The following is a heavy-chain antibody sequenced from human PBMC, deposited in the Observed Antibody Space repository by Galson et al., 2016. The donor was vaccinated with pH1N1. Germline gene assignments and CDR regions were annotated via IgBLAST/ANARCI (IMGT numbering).Heavy chain of an antibody. V-gene: IGHV3-7*01. D-gene: IGHD4/OR15-4a*01. CDR1: GFTFSRYS. CDR2: IKHDGSQK. CDR3: VKAVGAVEAF. Sequence: SLRLSCAASGFTFSRYSMNWVRQAPGKGLEWVANIKHDGSQKYYVHSVKGRFTISRDNAKNSLYLQMNSLRAEDTAVYYCVKAVGAVEAFWGQGTLVTVSS. J-gene: IGHJ4*02.